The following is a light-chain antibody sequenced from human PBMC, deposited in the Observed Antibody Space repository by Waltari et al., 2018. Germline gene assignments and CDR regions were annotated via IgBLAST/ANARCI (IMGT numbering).Light chain of an antibody. V-gene: IGLV2-23*02. CDR3: CSFAGTTTYYV. Sequence: QSALTQPASVSGSPGQSITTSCTGTSSDVGSYNLVSWYQQRPGKAPKLMIYEVNKRPSGVSNRFSGSESGNTASLTISGLRAEDEADYYCCSFAGTTTYYVFGTGTQVTVL. J-gene: IGLJ1*01. CDR2: EVN. CDR1: SSDVGSYNL.